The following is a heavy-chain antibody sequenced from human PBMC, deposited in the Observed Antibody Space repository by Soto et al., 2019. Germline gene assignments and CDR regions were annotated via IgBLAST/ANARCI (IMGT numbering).Heavy chain of an antibody. Sequence: QVQLVQSGAEVKKPGASVKVSCKASGYTFTGYYMHWVRQAPGQGLEWMGWINPKSGGTNYAQKFQGRVTMTRDTSISTAYMELSRLRSDDTAVYYCARDFWRPDDYWGQGTLVTVSS. J-gene: IGHJ4*02. CDR1: GYTFTGYY. D-gene: IGHD3-3*01. CDR2: INPKSGGT. CDR3: ARDFWRPDDY. V-gene: IGHV1-2*02.